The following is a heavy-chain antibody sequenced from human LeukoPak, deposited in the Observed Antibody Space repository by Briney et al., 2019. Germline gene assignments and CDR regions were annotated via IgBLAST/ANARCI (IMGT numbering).Heavy chain of an antibody. CDR3: ARQVVGATRFDY. D-gene: IGHD1-26*01. Sequence: PSETLSLTCTVSGGSISSSSYDWGWIRQPPGKGLEWIGSIYYSGSTYYNPSLKSRITISVDTSKNQFSLKLSSVTAADTAVYYCARQVVGATRFDYWGQGTLVTVSS. CDR1: GGSISSSSYD. J-gene: IGHJ4*02. CDR2: IYYSGST. V-gene: IGHV4-39*01.